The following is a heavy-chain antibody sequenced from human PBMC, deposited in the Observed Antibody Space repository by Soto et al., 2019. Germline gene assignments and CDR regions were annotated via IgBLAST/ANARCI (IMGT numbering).Heavy chain of an antibody. CDR2: INHSGST. D-gene: IGHD3-10*01. CDR1: GGSFSGYY. J-gene: IGHJ5*02. V-gene: IGHV4-34*01. CDR3: ARARAYGSGRRNWFDP. Sequence: PSETLSLTCAVYGGSFSGYYWSWIRQPPGKGLEWIGEINHSGSTSYNPSLKSRVTISVDTSKNQFSLKLSSVTAADTAVYYCARARAYGSGRRNWFDPWGQGTLVTVSS.